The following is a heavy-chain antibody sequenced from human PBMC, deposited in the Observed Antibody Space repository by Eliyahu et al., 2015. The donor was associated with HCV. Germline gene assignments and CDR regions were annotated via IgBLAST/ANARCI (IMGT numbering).Heavy chain of an antibody. Sequence: QLHLQESGPRLVKASETLSLTCAVSGVPISTSSPYWGWIRLTPGRGLEWIATLVSSVSAYYSPSLEGRVFMSADTSRSLLFLNLTSVTAADSAVYFCARHCAYTSTCHDSWGQGILVTVSS. CDR1: GVPISTSSPY. CDR3: ARHCAYTSTCHDS. D-gene: IGHD2-2*01. J-gene: IGHJ4*02. V-gene: IGHV4-39*01. CDR2: LVSSVSA.